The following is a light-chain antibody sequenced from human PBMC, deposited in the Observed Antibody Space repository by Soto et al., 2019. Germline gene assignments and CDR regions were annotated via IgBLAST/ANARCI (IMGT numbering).Light chain of an antibody. CDR2: GNS. J-gene: IGLJ2*01. V-gene: IGLV1-40*01. CDR1: SSNIGAGYD. CDR3: QSYDSSLSRV. Sequence: QSVVTQPPSVSGAPGQRVTISCTGSSSNIGAGYDVHWYQQLPGTAPKLLICGNSNRPSGVPDRFSGSKSGTSASLAITGLQAEDEADYYCQSYDSSLSRVFGGGTKLTVL.